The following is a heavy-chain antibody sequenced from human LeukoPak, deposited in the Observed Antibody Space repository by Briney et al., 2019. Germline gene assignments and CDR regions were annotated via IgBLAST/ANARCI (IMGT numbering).Heavy chain of an antibody. V-gene: IGHV4-59*08. D-gene: IGHD2-15*01. CDR1: GGPISSYY. J-gene: IGHJ1*01. Sequence: SETLSLTCNVSGGPISSYYWSWIRQPPGKGLEWIGYIYYSGSTNYSPSLKSRVTISVDTSKNQFSLELSSVTAADTAVYYCARHGCSAGGCPFQHWGQGTLVTVSS. CDR2: IYYSGST. CDR3: ARHGCSAGGCPFQH.